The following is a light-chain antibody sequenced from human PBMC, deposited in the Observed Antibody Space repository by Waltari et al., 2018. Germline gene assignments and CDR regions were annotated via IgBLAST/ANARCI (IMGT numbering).Light chain of an antibody. CDR1: QSVTSN. CDR2: GAS. V-gene: IGKV3-15*01. CDR3: QQYNQWPPS. J-gene: IGKJ4*01. Sequence: EIVMTQSPDTRSVSPGEGVTISCRATQSVTSNLAWYQQKACQAPRLLIYGASSRAPGIPVRVIGSGSGTEFSLTISSLQSEDFAVYYCQQYNQWPPSFGGGTKVEIK.